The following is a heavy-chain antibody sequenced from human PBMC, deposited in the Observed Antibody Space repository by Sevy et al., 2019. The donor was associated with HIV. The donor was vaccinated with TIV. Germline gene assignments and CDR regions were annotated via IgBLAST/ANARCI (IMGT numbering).Heavy chain of an antibody. CDR2: IKQDGSEK. V-gene: IGHV3-7*01. D-gene: IGHD1-26*01. Sequence: GGSLRLSCAASEFTFSSYWMSWVRQAPGKGLEWVANIKQDGSEKYYVDSVKGRFTISRDNAKNSLYLQMNSLRAEDTAVYYCARSGGSYDYGMDVWGQGTTVIVSS. J-gene: IGHJ6*02. CDR1: EFTFSSYW. CDR3: ARSGGSYDYGMDV.